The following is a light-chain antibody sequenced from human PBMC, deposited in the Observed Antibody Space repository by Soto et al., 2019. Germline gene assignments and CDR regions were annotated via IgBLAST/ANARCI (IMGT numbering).Light chain of an antibody. Sequence: DIPMTQSPSSLSASVVARVTITYRASQTISNYLNLYQQKPGKAPQLLIYSASSLQSGVPSRFSGSRSSTDISRTISSLNTAEFESDYCQHSYSIPWTFGQGTNIEIK. CDR3: QHSYSIPWT. CDR1: QTISNY. CDR2: SAS. V-gene: IGKV1-39*01. J-gene: IGKJ1*01.